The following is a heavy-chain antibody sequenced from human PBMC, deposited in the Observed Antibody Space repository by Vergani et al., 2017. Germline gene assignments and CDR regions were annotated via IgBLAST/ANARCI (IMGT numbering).Heavy chain of an antibody. CDR1: GFTFSSYG. Sequence: QVQLVESGGGVVQPGRSLRLSCAASGFTFSSYGMHWVRQAPGKGLEWVAVISYDGSNKYYADSVKGRFTISRDNSKNTLYLQMNSLRAEDTAVYYCATDGVVAARPWYACYYYYYMDVWGKGTTVTVSS. V-gene: IGHV3-30*03. CDR3: ATDGVVAARPWYACYYYYYMDV. J-gene: IGHJ6*03. CDR2: ISYDGSNK. D-gene: IGHD6-6*01.